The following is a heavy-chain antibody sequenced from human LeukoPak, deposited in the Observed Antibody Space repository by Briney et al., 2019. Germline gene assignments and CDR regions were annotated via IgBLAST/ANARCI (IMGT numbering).Heavy chain of an antibody. Sequence: SETLSLTCAVYGGSFSGYYWSWIRRPPGKGLEWIGEINHSGSTNYNPSLKSRVTISVDTSKNQFSLKLSSATAADTAVYYCARSSLVVVVAATPRFDYWGQGTLVTVSS. V-gene: IGHV4-34*01. CDR3: ARSSLVVVVAATPRFDY. CDR1: GGSFSGYY. J-gene: IGHJ4*02. CDR2: INHSGST. D-gene: IGHD2-15*01.